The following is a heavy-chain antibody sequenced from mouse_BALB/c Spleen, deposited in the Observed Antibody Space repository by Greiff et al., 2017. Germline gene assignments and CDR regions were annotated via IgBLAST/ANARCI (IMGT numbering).Heavy chain of an antibody. CDR2: ISTYYGDA. V-gene: IGHV1S137*01. Sequence: QVQLQQSGAELVRPGVSVKISCKGSGYTFTDYAMHWVKQSHATSLEWISVISTYYGDASYNQKFKGKATMTVDKSSSTAYMELARLTSEDSAIYYCARGGNYAMDYWGQGTSVTVSS. CDR3: ARGGNYAMDY. J-gene: IGHJ4*01. CDR1: GYTFTDYA.